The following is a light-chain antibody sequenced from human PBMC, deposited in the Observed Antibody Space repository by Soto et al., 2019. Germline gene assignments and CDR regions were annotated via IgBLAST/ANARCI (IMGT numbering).Light chain of an antibody. CDR3: PQYGRSPRT. J-gene: IGKJ1*01. CDR2: SAS. CDR1: QSVSSTY. Sequence: EIVLTQSPGTLSLSPGERATLSCRASQSVSSTYLAWYQQKPGQAPRLLIYSASSRATGIPDRFRGSGSATDFTLTISRLEPEDFAVYYCPQYGRSPRTFGQGTKVEIK. V-gene: IGKV3-20*01.